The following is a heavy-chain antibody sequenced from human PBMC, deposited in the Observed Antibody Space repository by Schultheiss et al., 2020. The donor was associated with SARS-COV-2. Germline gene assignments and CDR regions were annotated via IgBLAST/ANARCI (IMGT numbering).Heavy chain of an antibody. CDR1: GGSISSYY. V-gene: IGHV3-15*01. Sequence: LSLTCTVSGGSISSYYWGWIRQPPGKGLEWVGRIKSNTDGGTTDYAAPVKGRFTISRDDSKNTLYLQMNSLKTEDTAVYYCTTDVSLLWFGDPKNFPDYWGQGTLVTVSS. CDR3: TTDVSLLWFGDPKNFPDY. D-gene: IGHD3-10*01. CDR2: IKSNTDGGTT. J-gene: IGHJ4*02.